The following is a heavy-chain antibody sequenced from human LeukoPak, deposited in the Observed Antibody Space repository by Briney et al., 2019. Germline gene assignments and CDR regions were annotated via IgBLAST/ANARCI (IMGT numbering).Heavy chain of an antibody. CDR1: GYTFTSYA. Sequence: GASVKASCKASGYTFTSYAISWVRQAPGQGLEWMGWISGYNGDTNYVQKLQGRVTMTTDTSTSTAYMELRSLRSDDTAVYYCARVGATNFDYWGQGTLVTVSS. V-gene: IGHV1-18*01. CDR3: ARVGATNFDY. D-gene: IGHD1-26*01. J-gene: IGHJ4*02. CDR2: ISGYNGDT.